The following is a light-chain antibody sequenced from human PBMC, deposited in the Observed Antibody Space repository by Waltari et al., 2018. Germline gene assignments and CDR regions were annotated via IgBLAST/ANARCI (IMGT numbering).Light chain of an antibody. CDR1: QTVLYSSNNKNY. V-gene: IGKV4-1*01. CDR2: WAS. CDR3: QQYYGSPLT. Sequence: DIVMTQSPDSLAVSLGERATINCKSSQTVLYSSNNKNYLAWFQQKPGQPPKLFIYWASTREAGVPDRFNGSGSGTDFTLTINSLQAEDVAVYYCQQYYGSPLTFGGGTKVEIK. J-gene: IGKJ4*01.